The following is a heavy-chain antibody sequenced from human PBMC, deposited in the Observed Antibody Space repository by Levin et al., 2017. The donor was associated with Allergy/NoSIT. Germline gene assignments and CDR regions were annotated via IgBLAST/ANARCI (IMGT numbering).Heavy chain of an antibody. CDR1: GYTFTSYG. J-gene: IGHJ6*02. Sequence: ASVKVSCKASGYTFTSYGISWVRQAPGHGLEWMGWISAYNANTKEEKKLQGRVPLTTDTPTSTAYMELRSLRSDDTAVYYCARGDVYSSGLYGDYYYAMDVWAQGTTVTVSS. CDR3: ARGDVYSSGLYGDYYYAMDV. D-gene: IGHD6-19*01. CDR2: ISAYNANT. V-gene: IGHV1-18*01.